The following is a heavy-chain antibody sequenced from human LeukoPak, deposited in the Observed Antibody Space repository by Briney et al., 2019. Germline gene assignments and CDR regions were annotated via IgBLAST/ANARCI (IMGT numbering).Heavy chain of an antibody. D-gene: IGHD1-26*01. Sequence: SVKVSCKASGGTFSSYAISWVRQAPGQGLEWMGGIIPIFGTANYAQKFQGRVTITADESTSTAYMELSSLRSEDTGVYYCARSPGELHNWFDPWGQGTLVTVSS. CDR3: ARSPGELHNWFDP. CDR1: GGTFSSYA. CDR2: IIPIFGTA. J-gene: IGHJ5*02. V-gene: IGHV1-69*13.